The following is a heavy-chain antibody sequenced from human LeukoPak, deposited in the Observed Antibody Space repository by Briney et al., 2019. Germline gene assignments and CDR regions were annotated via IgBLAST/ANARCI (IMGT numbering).Heavy chain of an antibody. J-gene: IGHJ4*02. CDR2: IYYSGST. V-gene: IGHV4-39*07. CDR3: ARVEGVTIIFDAPFDY. CDR1: GGSISSSSYY. Sequence: SETLSLTCTVSGGSISSSSYYWGRIRQPPGKGLEWIGTIYYSGSTYYNPSLNSRVTISVDTSKNQFSLKLSSVTAADTAVYYCARVEGVTIIFDAPFDYWGQGTLVTVSS. D-gene: IGHD3-22*01.